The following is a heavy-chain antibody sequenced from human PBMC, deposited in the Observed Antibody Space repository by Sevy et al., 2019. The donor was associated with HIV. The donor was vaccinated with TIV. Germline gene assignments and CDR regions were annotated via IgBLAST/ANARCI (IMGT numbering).Heavy chain of an antibody. J-gene: IGHJ4*02. CDR1: GGSITSLY. Sequence: SETLSLTCTVSGGSITSLYWNWIRQPPGKGLEWIANIYYNGHINHNPSLKSRVTLSLDTSKNRFALRLSSVTAEDTAMYYCAGENAWGRGYSWGQGTLVTVSS. D-gene: IGHD1-26*01. V-gene: IGHV4-59*08. CDR2: IYYNGHI. CDR3: AGENAWGRGYS.